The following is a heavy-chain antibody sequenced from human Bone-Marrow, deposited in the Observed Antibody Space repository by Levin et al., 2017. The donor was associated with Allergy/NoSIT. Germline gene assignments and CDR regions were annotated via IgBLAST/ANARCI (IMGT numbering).Heavy chain of an antibody. Sequence: GGSLRLSCAASGFTFSSYAMHWVRQAPGKGLEWVAVISYDGSNKYYADSVKGRFTISRDNSKNTLYLQMNSLRAEDTAVYYCARDGSGYCSGGSCYPGGMDGWGQGTTVTVSS. CDR2: ISYDGSNK. CDR3: ARDGSGYCSGGSCYPGGMDG. D-gene: IGHD2-15*01. V-gene: IGHV3-30*04. CDR1: GFTFSSYA. J-gene: IGHJ6*02.